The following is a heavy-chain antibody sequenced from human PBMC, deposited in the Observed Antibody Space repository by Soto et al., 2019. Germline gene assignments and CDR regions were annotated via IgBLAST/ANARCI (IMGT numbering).Heavy chain of an antibody. J-gene: IGHJ6*02. V-gene: IGHV3-23*01. CDR3: AKGAFCPVGYCSGGSFDYYYYGMDV. D-gene: IGHD2-15*01. CDR1: GFTFSSYA. Sequence: ESGGGLVQPGGSLRLSCAASGFTFSSYAMSWVRQAPGKGLEWVSAISGSGGSTYYADSVKGRFTISRDNSKNTLYLQMNSLRAEDTAVYYCAKGAFCPVGYCSGGSFDYYYYGMDVWGQGTTVTVSS. CDR2: ISGSGGST.